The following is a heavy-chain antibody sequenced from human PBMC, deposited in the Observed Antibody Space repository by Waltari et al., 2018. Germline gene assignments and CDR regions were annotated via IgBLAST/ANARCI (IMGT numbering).Heavy chain of an antibody. V-gene: IGHV3-30-3*02. CDR2: ISFDGTNG. J-gene: IGHJ3*01. CDR3: AKNFGVGAPEATLDF. Sequence: VQLMVSGGGVVQPGRSLTFSCAASGFNFGPSALHWVRQAPGKGLDWVAVISFDGTNGYYEDSVKGRFTISRDNSMRTVYLQMNSLRPEDTAVYYCAKNFGVGAPEATLDFWGPGTMVTVSS. CDR1: GFNFGPSA. D-gene: IGHD3-3*01.